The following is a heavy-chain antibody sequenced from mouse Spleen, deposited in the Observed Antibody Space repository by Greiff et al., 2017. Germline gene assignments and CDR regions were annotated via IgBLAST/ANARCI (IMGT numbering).Heavy chain of an antibody. V-gene: IGHV1-4*01. CDR2: INPSSGYT. J-gene: IGHJ2*01. CDR3: ASEDYGSSFDY. Sequence: QVQLQQSGAELARPGASVKMSCKASGYTFTSYTMHWVKQRPGQGLEWIGYINPSSGYTKYNQKFKDKATLTADKSSSTAYMQLSSLTSEDSAVYYCASEDYGSSFDYWGQGTTLTVSS. D-gene: IGHD1-1*01. CDR1: GYTFTSYT.